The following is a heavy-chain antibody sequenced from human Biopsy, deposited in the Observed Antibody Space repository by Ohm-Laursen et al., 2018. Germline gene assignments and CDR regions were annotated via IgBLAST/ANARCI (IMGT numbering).Heavy chain of an antibody. CDR3: ARTPRDSFWSGSYKRGLWFDP. CDR2: VYNGGIT. Sequence: TLSLTCSVSGGSIISYYWTWIRQPPGKGLEWIGHVYNGGITNYNPSLKSRVTISKDTSKNQFSLQVNSATAADTAVYYCARTPRDSFWSGSYKRGLWFDPWGQGTLVIVSS. CDR1: GGSIISYY. V-gene: IGHV4-59*01. D-gene: IGHD3-3*01. J-gene: IGHJ5*02.